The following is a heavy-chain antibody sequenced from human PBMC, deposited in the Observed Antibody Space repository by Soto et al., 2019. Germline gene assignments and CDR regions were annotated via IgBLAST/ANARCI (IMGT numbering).Heavy chain of an antibody. CDR3: ATPPMATITYYYGMDV. CDR1: GGTFSSYA. J-gene: IGHJ6*02. V-gene: IGHV1-69*12. Sequence: QVQLVQSGAEVKKPGSSVKVSCKASGGTFSSYAISWVRQAPGQGLEWMGGIIPIFGTANYAQKFQGRVTITAXXXTXXGYMALSSLRSEDTAVYYCATPPMATITYYYGMDVWGQGTTVTVSS. D-gene: IGHD5-12*01. CDR2: IIPIFGTA.